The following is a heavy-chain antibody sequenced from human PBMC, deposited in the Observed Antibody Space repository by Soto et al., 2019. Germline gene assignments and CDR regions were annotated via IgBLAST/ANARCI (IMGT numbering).Heavy chain of an antibody. V-gene: IGHV1-69*01. Sequence: LVKVSWKGSGWAFSSYPISWVLQAPGQGLEWMGGITPIFGTANYAQKFQGRVTITADESTSTAYMELSSLRSEDTAVYYCARARNCGGDCYYYYYGMDVWGQGTTVTVSS. J-gene: IGHJ6*02. CDR2: ITPIFGTA. CDR3: ARARNCGGDCYYYYYGMDV. D-gene: IGHD2-21*02. CDR1: GWAFSSYP.